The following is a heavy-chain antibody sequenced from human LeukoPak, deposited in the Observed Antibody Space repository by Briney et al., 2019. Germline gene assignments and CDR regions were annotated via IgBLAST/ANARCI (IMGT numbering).Heavy chain of an antibody. CDR2: ISAYNGNT. Sequence: ASVKVSCKASGYTFTSYGISWVRQAPGQGLEWTGWISAYNGNTNYAQKLQGRVTMTTDTSTSTAYMELRSLRSDDTAVYYCARGTLTMVRGRTWAFDIWGQGTMVTVSS. CDR1: GYTFTSYG. J-gene: IGHJ3*02. D-gene: IGHD3-10*01. V-gene: IGHV1-18*01. CDR3: ARGTLTMVRGRTWAFDI.